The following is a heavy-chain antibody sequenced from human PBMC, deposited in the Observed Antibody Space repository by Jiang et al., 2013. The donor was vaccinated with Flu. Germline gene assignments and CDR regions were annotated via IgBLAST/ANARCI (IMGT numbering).Heavy chain of an antibody. CDR3: ARVRGLMERLGTRFDY. Sequence: LFEAFGDPVPHLRCLWWVLQWLLLELDPPAPRKGWSGLGKSIIVEATNYNPSLKSRVTISVDTSKNQFSLKLSSVTAADTAVYYCARVRGLMERLGTRFDYWGQGTLVTVSS. D-gene: IGHD1-1*01. CDR1: WVLQWLL. V-gene: IGHV4-34*01. J-gene: IGHJ4*02. CDR2: SIIVEAT.